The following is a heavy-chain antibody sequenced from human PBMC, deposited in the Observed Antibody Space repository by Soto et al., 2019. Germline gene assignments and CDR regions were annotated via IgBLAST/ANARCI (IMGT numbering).Heavy chain of an antibody. Sequence: SETQSHTWTVSGGTIIGHGGSWIRQKYGKGLEWLGRIYTSGTTNYNPSLKSRITMSVDTSENQFSLKLSSVTVADTAVYYCARDIAAAGMEDWFDPWGQGTLVTVSS. J-gene: IGHJ5*02. D-gene: IGHD6-13*01. CDR1: GGTIIGHG. CDR3: ARDIAAAGMEDWFDP. V-gene: IGHV4-4*07. CDR2: IYTSGTT.